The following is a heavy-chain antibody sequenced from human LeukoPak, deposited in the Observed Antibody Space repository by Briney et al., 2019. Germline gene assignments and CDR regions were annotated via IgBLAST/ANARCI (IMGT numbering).Heavy chain of an antibody. V-gene: IGHV3-33*01. CDR2: IWHDGNRK. J-gene: IGHJ5*02. CDR1: GFTFSSYD. CDR3: TRAAGITGTSRDNWFDP. D-gene: IGHD1/OR15-1a*01. Sequence: GGSLRLSCAASGFTFSSYDMHWVRRAPGKGLEWVASIWHDGNRKYHADSVEGRFTISRDNSKNTVYVQMNSLRADDTAVYYCTRAAGITGTSRDNWFDPWSQGTLVIVSS.